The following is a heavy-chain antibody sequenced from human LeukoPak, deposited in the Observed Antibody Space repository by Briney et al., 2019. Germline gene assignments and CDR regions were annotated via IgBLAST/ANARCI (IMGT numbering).Heavy chain of an antibody. V-gene: IGHV3-72*01. D-gene: IGHD1-26*01. CDR1: GFTFSLHY. CDR3: ARGNSGSYIFDY. Sequence: GWSLRLSCAASGFTFSLHYMDWVPQAPGKGLEWVGRTSNKANSYTTEYAATVKGRFTISRDDAKNSLYLQINSQTTEDTAVYYCARGNSGSYIFDYWSQGTLVTVSS. J-gene: IGHJ4*02. CDR2: TSNKANSYTT.